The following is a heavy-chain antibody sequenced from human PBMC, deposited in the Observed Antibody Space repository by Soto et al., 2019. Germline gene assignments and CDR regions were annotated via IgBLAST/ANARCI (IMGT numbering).Heavy chain of an antibody. V-gene: IGHV4-61*01. CDR2: IYYSGNS. CDR3: ASDVWNGGNYFDY. D-gene: IGHD1-1*01. Sequence: QVQLQESGPGLVKPSGTLSLTCTVSGGSVSSGNYYWSWIRQPPGKGLEWIGYIYYSGNSNYNPSLKSRVTISVDTSKNQFSLNLSSVTAADTAVYYCASDVWNGGNYFDYWGQGTLDTVSS. CDR1: GGSVSSGNYY. J-gene: IGHJ4*02.